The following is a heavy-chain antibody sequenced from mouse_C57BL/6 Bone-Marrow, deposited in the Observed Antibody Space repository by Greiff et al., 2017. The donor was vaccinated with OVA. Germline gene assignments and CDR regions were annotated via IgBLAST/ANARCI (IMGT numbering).Heavy chain of an antibody. D-gene: IGHD4-1*01. Sequence: EVQVVESGGDLVKPGGSLKLSCAASGFTFSSYGMSWVRQTPDKRLEWVATISSGGSYTYYPDSVKGRFTISRDNAKNTLYLQMSSLKSEDTAMYYCARQIANWDDFDYWGQGTTLTVSS. CDR3: ARQIANWDDFDY. CDR1: GFTFSSYG. CDR2: ISSGGSYT. V-gene: IGHV5-6*01. J-gene: IGHJ2*01.